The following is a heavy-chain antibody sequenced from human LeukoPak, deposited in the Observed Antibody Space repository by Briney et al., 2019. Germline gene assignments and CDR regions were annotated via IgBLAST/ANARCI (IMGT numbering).Heavy chain of an antibody. D-gene: IGHD6-13*01. CDR3: AARYNSNWYY. Sequence: PGGSLRLSCAASGFTFSSYAMSWVRQAPGKGLEWVSTLSGGDGDTYYADSVKGRFTISRDTSKNTLYLQMNSLRVEDTAVYYCAARYNSNWYYWGQGTLVTVSS. CDR1: GFTFSSYA. V-gene: IGHV3-23*01. J-gene: IGHJ4*02. CDR2: LSGGDGDT.